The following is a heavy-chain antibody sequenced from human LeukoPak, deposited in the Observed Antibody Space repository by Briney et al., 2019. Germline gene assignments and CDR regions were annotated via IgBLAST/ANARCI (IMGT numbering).Heavy chain of an antibody. CDR2: ITTYNGNT. J-gene: IGHJ4*02. V-gene: IGHV1-18*01. D-gene: IGHD4-17*01. CDR1: GYTFTSYG. Sequence: ASVKVSCKASGYTFTSYGISWVRQAPGQGLEWMGWITTYNGNTNYAQKLQGRVTMTTDTSTSTAYMELRSLRYDDTAVYYCAKERSSMTTNGSHFDYWGQGTLVTVSS. CDR3: AKERSSMTTNGSHFDY.